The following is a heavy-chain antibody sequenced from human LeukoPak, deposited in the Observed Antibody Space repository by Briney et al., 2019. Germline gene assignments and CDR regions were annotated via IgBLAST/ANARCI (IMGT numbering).Heavy chain of an antibody. Sequence: SETLSRTCTVSRHSITSGYYWGWIRQPPGKGLEWIGTIYHSGSTYYNPSLKSRVTISVDTSENQFSLKLSSVTAADTALYYCSRASSTSYYGYWGQGTLVSVSS. V-gene: IGHV4-38-2*02. CDR3: SRASSTSYYGY. CDR2: IYHSGST. J-gene: IGHJ4*02. D-gene: IGHD1-26*01. CDR1: RHSITSGYY.